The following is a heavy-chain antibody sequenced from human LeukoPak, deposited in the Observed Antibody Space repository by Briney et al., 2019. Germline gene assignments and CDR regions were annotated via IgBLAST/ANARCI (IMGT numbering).Heavy chain of an antibody. V-gene: IGHV3-30*18. J-gene: IGHJ4*02. CDR2: IANDGTKN. CDR3: AKEVRGVIMEGYFDY. Sequence: GGSLRLSCAASGFTFSSYGMHWVRQAPGKGPEWVAVIANDGTKNYYADSAKGRFTISRDNSKNTLYLQMNSLRAEDTAVYYCAKEVRGVIMEGYFDYWGQGLLVTVSS. D-gene: IGHD3-10*01. CDR1: GFTFSSYG.